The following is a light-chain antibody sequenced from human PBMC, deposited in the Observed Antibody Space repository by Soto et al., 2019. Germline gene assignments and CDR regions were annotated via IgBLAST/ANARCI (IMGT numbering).Light chain of an antibody. V-gene: IGKV3-11*01. CDR1: QSVSSY. CDR3: QQRSNWPPYT. J-gene: IGKJ4*01. Sequence: EIVLTQSPATLSLSPGERATLSCRASQSVSSYLAWYQQKPGQAPRLLIYDASNRATGIPARFSGSGSGTDFTLTISSLEPEDFAVYYCQQRSNWPPYTFGGGTKVDSK. CDR2: DAS.